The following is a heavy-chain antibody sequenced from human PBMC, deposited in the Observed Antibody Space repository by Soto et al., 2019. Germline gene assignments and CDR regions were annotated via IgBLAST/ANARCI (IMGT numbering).Heavy chain of an antibody. J-gene: IGHJ4*02. CDR3: ARDFTIFGGVIIRPGYFDY. V-gene: IGHV3-7*01. CDR1: GFTGSNYW. Sequence: PGGSLRLSCAASGFTGSNYWMSWVRHAPGKGREWVATIKQDGSQKYYADSVKGRFTISRDDAKNSLYLQMNSLRAEDTALYYCARDFTIFGGVIIRPGYFDYWRQGTPVPVSS. CDR2: IKQDGSQK. D-gene: IGHD3-3*01.